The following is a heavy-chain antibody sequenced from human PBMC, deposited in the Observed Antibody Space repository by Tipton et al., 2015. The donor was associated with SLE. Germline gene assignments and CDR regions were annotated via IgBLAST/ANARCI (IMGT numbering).Heavy chain of an antibody. Sequence: QSGAEVKKPGASVKVSCKASGYTFTDYYIHWVRQAPGQGLEWMGWINPNSGGTNFAQKFQGRVTLTRDTSINTAYMELRSLRSVDTAVYYCARGYSGSPWAFDIWGQGTMVIVSS. CDR2: INPNSGGT. CDR1: GYTFTDYY. V-gene: IGHV1-2*02. D-gene: IGHD1-26*01. J-gene: IGHJ3*02. CDR3: ARGYSGSPWAFDI.